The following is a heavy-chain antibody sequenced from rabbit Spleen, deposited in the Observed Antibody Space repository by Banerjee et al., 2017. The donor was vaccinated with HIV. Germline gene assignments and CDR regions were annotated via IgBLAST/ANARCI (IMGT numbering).Heavy chain of an antibody. D-gene: IGHD2-1*01. CDR1: GFSFSSAYY. CDR2: IYGGDGHST. V-gene: IGHV1S45*01. CDR3: ARGSAAMTMVITGFYFNL. J-gene: IGHJ4*01. Sequence: QEQLEESGGDLVKPEGSLTLTCTASGFSFSSAYYMCWVRQAPGKGLESIACIYGGDGHSTWYASWAKGRFTISKTSSNTVALQVTSLTAADTATYFCARGSAAMTMVITGFYFNLWGPGTLVTVS.